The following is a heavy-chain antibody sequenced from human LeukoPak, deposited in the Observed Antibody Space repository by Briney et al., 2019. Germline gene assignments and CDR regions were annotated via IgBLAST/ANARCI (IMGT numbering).Heavy chain of an antibody. V-gene: IGHV3-30*03. CDR1: GFTFSSYG. CDR3: ATYDSSPYAPV. Sequence: PGGSLRLSCAASGFTFSSYGMHWVRQAPGKGLEWVAVISYDGSNKYYADSVKGRFTVSRDNSKNTLYLQMNSLRAEDTAVYYCATYDSSPYAPVWGQGTLVTVSS. J-gene: IGHJ4*02. D-gene: IGHD3-22*01. CDR2: ISYDGSNK.